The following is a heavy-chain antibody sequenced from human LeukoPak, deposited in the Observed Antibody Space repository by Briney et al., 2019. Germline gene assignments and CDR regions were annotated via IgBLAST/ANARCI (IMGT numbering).Heavy chain of an antibody. D-gene: IGHD6-19*01. V-gene: IGHV1-2*04. CDR1: GYTFTGYY. J-gene: IGHJ4*02. CDR2: INPNSGGT. Sequence: GASVKVSCKASGYTFTGYYMHWVRQAPGQGFEWMGWINPNSGGTNYAQKFQGWVTMTRDTSISTAYMELSRLRSDDTAVYYCARVVAGTWGVFDYWGQGTLVTVSS. CDR3: ARVVAGTWGVFDY.